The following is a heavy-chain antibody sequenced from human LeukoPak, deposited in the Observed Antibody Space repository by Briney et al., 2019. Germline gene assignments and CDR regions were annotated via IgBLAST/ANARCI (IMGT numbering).Heavy chain of an antibody. J-gene: IGHJ5*02. V-gene: IGHV3-48*03. Sequence: PGGSLRLSCAASAFTFSSYEMTWVRQAPGKGLEWVSYISSSGSTIYYADSVRGRFTISRDNAKNSLYLQMNSLRAEDTAVYYCAREGLSSGWYDWFDPWGQGTLVTVSS. CDR1: AFTFSSYE. CDR2: ISSSGSTI. CDR3: AREGLSSGWYDWFDP. D-gene: IGHD6-19*01.